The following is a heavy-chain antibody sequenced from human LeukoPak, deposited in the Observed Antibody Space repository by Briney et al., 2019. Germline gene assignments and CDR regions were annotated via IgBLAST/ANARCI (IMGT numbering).Heavy chain of an antibody. CDR1: GFTFSSYT. CDR3: ATDRGYSSFDY. D-gene: IGHD3-22*01. V-gene: IGHV3-48*01. Sequence: HPGGSLRLSCAASGFTFSSYTMIWVRQVPGKGLEWVSYISSSSYNIYYADPVKGRFTISRDNAKNSLYLQMNSLRAEDTAVYYCATDRGYSSFDYWGQGTLVTVSS. CDR2: ISSSSYNI. J-gene: IGHJ4*02.